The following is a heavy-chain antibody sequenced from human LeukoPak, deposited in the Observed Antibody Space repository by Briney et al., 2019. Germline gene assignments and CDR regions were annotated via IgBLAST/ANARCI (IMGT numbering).Heavy chain of an antibody. Sequence: GGSLSLSCTPSGLSFSSNVMHWVRQAPGKGLECVSAISSNGDSAYYADSVRGRFTISRDNSKNSVYLQLSSLRFEDTAMYYCVKSASYYDHVFDHWGQGTLVTVSS. V-gene: IGHV3-64*03. J-gene: IGHJ4*02. CDR1: GLSFSSNV. CDR2: ISSNGDSA. D-gene: IGHD2-2*01. CDR3: VKSASYYDHVFDH.